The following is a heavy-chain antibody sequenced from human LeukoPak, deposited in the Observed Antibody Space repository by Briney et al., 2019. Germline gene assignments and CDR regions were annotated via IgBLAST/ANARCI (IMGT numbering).Heavy chain of an antibody. CDR2: TNYGATI. D-gene: IGHD3-22*01. V-gene: IGHV4-59*08. J-gene: IGHJ4*02. CDR3: ARHGHDSGNFEAHFDY. Sequence: SETLSLTCTVSGGSISSYYWSWIRQPPGKGLEWIGYTNYGATINYNPSLKSRVAMSVDTSKNQFSLYLNSVTAADTAVYYCARHGHDSGNFEAHFDYWGQGTLVTVSS. CDR1: GGSISSYY.